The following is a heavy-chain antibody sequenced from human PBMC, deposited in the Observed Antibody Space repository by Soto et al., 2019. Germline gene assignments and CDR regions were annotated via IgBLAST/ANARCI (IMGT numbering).Heavy chain of an antibody. V-gene: IGHV1-69*01. CDR3: VRVITMKVGAYGAFDI. CDR2: IIPVLGTT. D-gene: IGHD3-22*01. J-gene: IGHJ3*02. CDR1: GGPFSSFA. Sequence: QVQLVQSGAEVKKPGSSVKVSCKASGGPFSSFAISWVRQAPGQGLEWMGGIIPVLGTTNYAQRFQGRVTITADESTSTAHMELNGLRSEDTALYYCVRVITMKVGAYGAFDIWGQGTVVTVSS.